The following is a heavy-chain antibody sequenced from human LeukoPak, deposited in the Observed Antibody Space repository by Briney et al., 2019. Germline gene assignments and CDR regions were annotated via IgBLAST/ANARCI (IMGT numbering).Heavy chain of an antibody. CDR3: ARGGSYGYFDY. CDR1: GFTFSSYA. CDR2: ISYDGSNK. D-gene: IGHD3-16*01. J-gene: IGHJ4*02. V-gene: IGHV3-30*04. Sequence: GGSLRLSCAASGFTFSSYAMHWVRQAPGKGLEWVAVISYDGSNKYYADSVKGRFTISRDNSKNTLYLQMNSLRAEDTAVYYCARGGSYGYFDYWGQGTLVTVSS.